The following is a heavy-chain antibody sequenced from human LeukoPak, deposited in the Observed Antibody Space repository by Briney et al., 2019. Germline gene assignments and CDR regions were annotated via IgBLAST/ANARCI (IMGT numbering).Heavy chain of an antibody. Sequence: GGSLRLSCAASGFTFDDYAMHWVRQAPGKGLEWVSGISWNSGSIGYADSVKGRFTISRDNAKNSLYLQMNSLRAEDTALYYCAKGARIAAAGYYYYYGMDVWGQGTTVTVSS. D-gene: IGHD6-13*01. CDR3: AKGARIAAAGYYYYYGMDV. V-gene: IGHV3-9*01. CDR2: ISWNSGSI. J-gene: IGHJ6*02. CDR1: GFTFDDYA.